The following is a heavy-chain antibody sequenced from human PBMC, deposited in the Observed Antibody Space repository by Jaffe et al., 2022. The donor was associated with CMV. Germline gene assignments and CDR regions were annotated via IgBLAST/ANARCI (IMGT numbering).Heavy chain of an antibody. J-gene: IGHJ5*02. CDR1: GGTFSSYA. CDR2: IIPILGIA. CDR3: ARDLRDGDKNWFDP. D-gene: IGHD4-17*01. V-gene: IGHV1-69*09. Sequence: QVQLVQSGAEVKKPGSSVKVSCKASGGTFSSYAISWVRQAPGQGLEWMGRIIPILGIANYAQKFQGRVTITADKSTSTAYMELSSLRSEDTAVYYCARDLRDGDKNWFDPWGQGTLVTVSS.